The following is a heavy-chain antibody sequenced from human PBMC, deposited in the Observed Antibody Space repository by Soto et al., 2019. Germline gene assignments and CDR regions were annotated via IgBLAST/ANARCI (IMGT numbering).Heavy chain of an antibody. Sequence: GASVKVSCKASGYTFTTYGISWVRQAPGQGLEWMGWISAYNGNTNYAQKLQGRVTMTTDTSTSTAYMELRSLRSDATAVYYCARERCSSTSCYKGPFYYYGMDVWGQGXTVTVYS. D-gene: IGHD2-2*02. CDR1: GYTFTTYG. J-gene: IGHJ6*02. CDR2: ISAYNGNT. V-gene: IGHV1-18*01. CDR3: ARERCSSTSCYKGPFYYYGMDV.